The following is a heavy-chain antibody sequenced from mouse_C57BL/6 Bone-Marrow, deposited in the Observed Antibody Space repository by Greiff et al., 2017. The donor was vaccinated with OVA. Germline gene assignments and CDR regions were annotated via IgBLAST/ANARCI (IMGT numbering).Heavy chain of an antibody. D-gene: IGHD4-1*01. CDR3: ARRSWEAWFAY. J-gene: IGHJ3*01. CDR1: GFTFSSYG. Sequence: EVKLVESGGDLVKPGGSLKLSCAASGFTFSSYGMSWVRQTPDKRLEWVATISSGGSYTYYPDSVKGRFTISRDTAKNTLYLQMSSLKSEDTAMYYCARRSWEAWFAYWDQGTLVTVSA. CDR2: ISSGGSYT. V-gene: IGHV5-6*02.